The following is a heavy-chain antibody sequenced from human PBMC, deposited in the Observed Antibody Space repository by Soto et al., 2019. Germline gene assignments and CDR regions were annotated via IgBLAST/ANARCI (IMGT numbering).Heavy chain of an antibody. D-gene: IGHD3-9*01. Sequence: SVKVSCKASGGTFSSYAISWVRQAPGQGLEWMGGIIPIFGTANYAQKFQGRVTITADESTSTAYMELSSLRSEDTAVYYCARHRLRYFDWLSRPNYYYYGMDVWGQGTTVTVSS. CDR1: GGTFSSYA. J-gene: IGHJ6*02. CDR3: ARHRLRYFDWLSRPNYYYYGMDV. CDR2: IIPIFGTA. V-gene: IGHV1-69*13.